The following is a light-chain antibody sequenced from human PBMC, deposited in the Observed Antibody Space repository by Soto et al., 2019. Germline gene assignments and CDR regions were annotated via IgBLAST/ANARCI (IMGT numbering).Light chain of an antibody. Sequence: QSALTQPASVSGSPGQSITISCTGTSSDIGGYNVVSWYQQLPGKAPKLIIYKVSERPSEISSRFSGSKSGNTASLTISGLQTEDEADYYCCSYAGNILVCGGGTKLTVL. CDR2: KVS. CDR1: SSDIGGYNV. CDR3: CSYAGNILV. J-gene: IGLJ3*02. V-gene: IGLV2-23*02.